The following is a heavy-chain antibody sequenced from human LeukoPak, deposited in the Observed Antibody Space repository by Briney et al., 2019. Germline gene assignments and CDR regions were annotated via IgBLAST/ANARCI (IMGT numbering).Heavy chain of an antibody. D-gene: IGHD3-3*01. Sequence: PGGSLRPSCAASGFTVSSNYMSWVRQAPGKGLEWVSVIYSGGSTYYADSVKGRFTISRDNSKNTLYLQMNSLRAEDTAVYYCARDSFRPYYDFWSGSLDVWGKGTTVTVSS. CDR3: ARDSFRPYYDFWSGSLDV. CDR1: GFTVSSNY. V-gene: IGHV3-66*02. CDR2: IYSGGST. J-gene: IGHJ6*04.